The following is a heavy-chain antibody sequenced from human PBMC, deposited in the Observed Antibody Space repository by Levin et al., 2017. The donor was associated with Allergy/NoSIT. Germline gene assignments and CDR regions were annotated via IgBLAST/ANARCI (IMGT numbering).Heavy chain of an antibody. J-gene: IGHJ5*02. CDR3: ARAGFDYDILTGYYPNPRWFDP. CDR2: IYHSGST. CDR1: GGSISSGGYS. Sequence: SETLSLTCAVSGGSISSGGYSWSWIRQPPGKGLEWIGYIYHSGSTYYNPSLKSRVTISVDRSKNQFSLKLSSVTAADTAVYYCARAGFDYDILTGYYPNPRWFDPWGQGTLVTVSS. D-gene: IGHD3-9*01. V-gene: IGHV4-30-2*01.